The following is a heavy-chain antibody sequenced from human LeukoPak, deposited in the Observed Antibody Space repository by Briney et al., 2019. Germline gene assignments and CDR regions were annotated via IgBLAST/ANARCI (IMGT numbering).Heavy chain of an antibody. V-gene: IGHV1-18*01. Sequence: ASVKVSFKASGYTFSSYGISWVRQAPGQGLEWMGWISAYNGNTNGNTNYAQKFQGRVTMTTDTSTSTAYMELRSLRSDDTAVYYCARGASGSYSWFDPWGQGTLVTVSS. CDR2: ISAYNGNTNGNT. CDR1: GYTFSSYG. CDR3: ARGASGSYSWFDP. J-gene: IGHJ5*02. D-gene: IGHD1-26*01.